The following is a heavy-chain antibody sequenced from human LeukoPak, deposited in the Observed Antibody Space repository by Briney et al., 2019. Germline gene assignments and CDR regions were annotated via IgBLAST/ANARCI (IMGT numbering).Heavy chain of an antibody. J-gene: IGHJ6*03. CDR2: IYTSGST. CDR3: AREGGRYCSSTSCYTGYYYMDV. Sequence: PSETLSLTCTVSGGSISSYYWSWIRQPAGKGLEWIGRIYTSGSTNYNPSLKSRVTTSVDTSKNQFSLKLSSVTAADTAVYYCAREGGRYCSSTSCYTGYYYMDVWGKGTTVTVSS. D-gene: IGHD2-2*02. V-gene: IGHV4-4*07. CDR1: GGSISSYY.